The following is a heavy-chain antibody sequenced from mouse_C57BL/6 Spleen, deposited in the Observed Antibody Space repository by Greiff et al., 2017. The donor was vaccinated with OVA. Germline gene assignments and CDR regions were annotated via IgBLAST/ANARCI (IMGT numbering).Heavy chain of an antibody. J-gene: IGHJ1*03. CDR2: INPSTGGT. Sequence: VQLQQSGPELVKPGASVKISCKASGYSFTGYYMNWVKQSPEKSLEWIGEINPSTGGTTYNQKFKAKATLTVEKSSSTAYMQLKSLTSEDSAVYYCARSGAPRYFDVWGTGTTVTVSS. CDR1: GYSFTGYY. V-gene: IGHV1-42*01. D-gene: IGHD1-3*01. CDR3: ARSGAPRYFDV.